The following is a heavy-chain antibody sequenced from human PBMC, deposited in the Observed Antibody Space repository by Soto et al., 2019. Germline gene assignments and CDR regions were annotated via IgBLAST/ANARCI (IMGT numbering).Heavy chain of an antibody. V-gene: IGHV2-5*02. D-gene: IGHD2-21*02. J-gene: IGHJ4*02. Sequence: QITLKESGPTLVKPTQTLTLTYTFSGFSLTTSGVGVGWIRQPPGKSLEWLALIYWDDDKRYSPALKSRLTATKDTTKNQVVLTMTDVDPVDTATYYCAHMAFRGDSCSLFDYWGQGTLVTLSS. CDR3: AHMAFRGDSCSLFDY. CDR1: GFSLTTSGVG. CDR2: IYWDDDK.